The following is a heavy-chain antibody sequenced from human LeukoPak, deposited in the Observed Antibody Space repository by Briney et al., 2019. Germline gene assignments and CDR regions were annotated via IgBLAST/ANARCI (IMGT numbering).Heavy chain of an antibody. CDR3: ARESRTYYYDSSGQNNAFDI. V-gene: IGHV3-21*01. CDR2: ISSSNSYI. CDR1: GFTFSSYS. Sequence: PGGSLRLSCAASGFTFSSYSMNWVRQAPGKGREWVSSISSSNSYIYHADSVKGRFTISRDNAKNSLYLQMNSMRAEDTAVYYCARESRTYYYDSSGQNNAFDIWGQGTMVTVSS. D-gene: IGHD3-22*01. J-gene: IGHJ3*02.